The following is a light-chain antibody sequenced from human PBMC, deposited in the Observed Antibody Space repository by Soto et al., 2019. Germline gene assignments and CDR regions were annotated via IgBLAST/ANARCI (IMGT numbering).Light chain of an antibody. CDR3: QQYGPSPRFT. Sequence: EVVLTQSPGTLSLSPGERATLACRASQSVSNDFLAWYQQKPGQAPRPLIHGASTRATGIPDRFSGSGSGTDFTLTISRLEPEDFAVYYCQQYGPSPRFTFGPGTSVDFK. J-gene: IGKJ3*01. CDR1: QSVSNDF. CDR2: GAS. V-gene: IGKV3-20*01.